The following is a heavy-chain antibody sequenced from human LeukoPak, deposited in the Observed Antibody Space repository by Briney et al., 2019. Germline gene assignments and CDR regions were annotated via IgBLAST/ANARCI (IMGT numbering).Heavy chain of an antibody. CDR3: VRASVESGGAFDI. CDR2: IYHSGST. J-gene: IGHJ3*02. Sequence: SETLSLTCTVSGYSISSGYYWGWIRQPPGKGLEWIGSIYHSGSTYYNPSLKSRVTISADTSKNQFSLNLTSVTAADTAVYYCVRASVESGGAFDIWGQGTMVTVSS. V-gene: IGHV4-38-2*02. CDR1: GYSISSGYY. D-gene: IGHD2-15*01.